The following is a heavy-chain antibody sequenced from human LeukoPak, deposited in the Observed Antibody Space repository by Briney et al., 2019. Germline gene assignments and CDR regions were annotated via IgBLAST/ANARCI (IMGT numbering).Heavy chain of an antibody. D-gene: IGHD5-12*01. J-gene: IGHJ4*02. V-gene: IGHV4-34*01. CDR1: GGSFSGYY. CDR2: INHSGST. CDR3: ARGNVVATPYYFDY. Sequence: SETLSLTCAVYGGSFSGYYWSWIRQPPGKGLEWIGEINHSGSTNYNPSLKSRVTISVDTSKNQFSLKLSSVTAAATAVYYCARGNVVATPYYFDYWGQGTLVTVSS.